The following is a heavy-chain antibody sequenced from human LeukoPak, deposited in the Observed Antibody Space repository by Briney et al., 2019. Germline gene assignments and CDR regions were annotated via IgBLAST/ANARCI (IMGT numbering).Heavy chain of an antibody. CDR3: ARGLPTWIQLWFLNSNSYYYYGMDV. Sequence: ASVKVSCKASGYTFTGYYMHWVRQATGQGLEWMGWMNPNSGNTGYAQKFQGRVTMTRNTSISTACMELSSLRSEDTAVHYCARGLPTWIQLWFLNSNSYYYYGMDVWGQGTTVTVSS. V-gene: IGHV1-8*02. CDR1: GYTFTGYY. J-gene: IGHJ6*02. CDR2: MNPNSGNT. D-gene: IGHD5-18*01.